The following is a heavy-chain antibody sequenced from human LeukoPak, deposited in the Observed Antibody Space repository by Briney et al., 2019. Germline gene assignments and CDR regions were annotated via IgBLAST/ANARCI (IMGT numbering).Heavy chain of an antibody. CDR3: ARPDSNSWYYFDY. CDR1: GFTFSTYA. Sequence: GGSLRLSCAASGFTFSTYAMHWVRQAPGKGLEYVSAISSNGGSTYYAISVKGRFTISRDNSKNTPYLQMDSLRADDMAVYYCARPDSNSWYYFDYWGQGTLVTVSS. CDR2: ISSNGGST. V-gene: IGHV3-64*01. D-gene: IGHD6-13*01. J-gene: IGHJ4*02.